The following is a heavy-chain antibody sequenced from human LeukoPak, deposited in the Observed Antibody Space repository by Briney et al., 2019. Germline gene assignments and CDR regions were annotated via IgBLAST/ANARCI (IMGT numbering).Heavy chain of an antibody. Sequence: SETLSLTCTVSGGSSSSGDYYWGWIRQPPGKGLEWIGYIYYSGSTYYNPSLKSRVTISVDTSKNQFSLKLSSVTAADTALYYCARALNFWSGWYYYMDVWGKGTTVTVSS. V-gene: IGHV4-30-4*08. CDR1: GGSSSSGDYY. CDR3: ARALNFWSGWYYYMDV. CDR2: IYYSGST. D-gene: IGHD3-3*01. J-gene: IGHJ6*03.